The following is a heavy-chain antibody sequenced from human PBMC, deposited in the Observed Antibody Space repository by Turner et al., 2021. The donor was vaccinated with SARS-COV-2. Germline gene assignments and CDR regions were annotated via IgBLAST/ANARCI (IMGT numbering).Heavy chain of an antibody. J-gene: IGHJ4*02. CDR3: VTSGMDFWYGYKGFDY. V-gene: IGHV4-34*01. CDR1: GGSFSGYY. D-gene: IGHD3-3*01. Sequence: QVQLQQWGAGLLKPSETLSLTCAVYGGSFSGYYWSWIRQPPGKGLEWIGEINQSGSTNYNPSLKSRVTISVDTSKNQFSLKLSSVTAADTAVYYCVTSGMDFWYGYKGFDYWGQGTLVTVSS. CDR2: INQSGST.